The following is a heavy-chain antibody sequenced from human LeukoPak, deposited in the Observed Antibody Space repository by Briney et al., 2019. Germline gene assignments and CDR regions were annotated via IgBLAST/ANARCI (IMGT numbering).Heavy chain of an antibody. V-gene: IGHV3-13*01. Sequence: HPGASLRLSCAASGFTVSDSDTDWVRQATGKGLGWVSAIGTAGDTYYAGSVKGRFTISRENAKNSLYLQMNSLRAGDTAVYYCARVAKERVGGVYYFDYWGQGTLVTVSS. D-gene: IGHD1-1*01. CDR2: IGTAGDT. J-gene: IGHJ4*02. CDR3: ARVAKERVGGVYYFDY. CDR1: GFTVSDSD.